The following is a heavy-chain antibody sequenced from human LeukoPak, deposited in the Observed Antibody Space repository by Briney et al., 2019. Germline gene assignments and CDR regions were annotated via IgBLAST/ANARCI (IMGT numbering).Heavy chain of an antibody. CDR2: IYYSGST. CDR3: ARAGTAMVTSYFDY. J-gene: IGHJ4*02. Sequence: SETLSLTCTVSGGSISSGGYYWSWIRQHPGKGLEWIGYIYYSGSTYYNPSLKSRVTISVDTSKNQFSLKLSSVTAADTAVYYCARAGTAMVTSYFDYWGQGTLVTVSS. D-gene: IGHD5-18*01. CDR1: GGSISSGGYY. V-gene: IGHV4-31*03.